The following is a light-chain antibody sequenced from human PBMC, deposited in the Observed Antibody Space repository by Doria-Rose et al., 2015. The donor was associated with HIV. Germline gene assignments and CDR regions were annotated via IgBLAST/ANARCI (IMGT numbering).Light chain of an antibody. CDR2: GNN. J-gene: IGLJ3*02. CDR3: QSFDNTLSGFWV. V-gene: IGLV1-40*01. CDR1: SSNIGAGYD. Sequence: PPSVSGAPGQRVTISCTGSSSNIGAGYDVHWYQRVPGTAPKLLIYGNNNRPAGVPDRFSGSKSGTSASLAITGLQAEDEAEYYCQSFDNTLSGFWVFGGGAKLTVV.